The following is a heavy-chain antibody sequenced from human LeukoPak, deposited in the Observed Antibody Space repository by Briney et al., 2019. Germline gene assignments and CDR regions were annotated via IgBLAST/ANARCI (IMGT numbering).Heavy chain of an antibody. CDR2: ISGSGGST. D-gene: IGHD6-19*01. CDR1: GFTFSSYA. J-gene: IGHJ4*02. Sequence: GGSLRLSCAVSGFTFSSYAMSWVRQAPGKGLEWVSVISGSGGSTYYVDSVKGRFTISRDNSKNTLYLQMNSLRAEDTAVYYCAKAVGGSTSGWYGSYFDYWGQGTLVTVSS. CDR3: AKAVGGSTSGWYGSYFDY. V-gene: IGHV3-23*01.